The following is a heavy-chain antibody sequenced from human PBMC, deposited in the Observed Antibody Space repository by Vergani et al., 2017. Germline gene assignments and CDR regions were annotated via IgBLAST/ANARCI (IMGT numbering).Heavy chain of an antibody. CDR1: GFSLSRFW. CDR3: ARDRYYLGSGSYPYFYYYGLDV. V-gene: IGHV3-7*03. Sequence: EVQLVESGGGLVQPGGSLRLSCAASGFSLSRFWMSWVRQAPEKGLEWVAHISPDGSATSYVDSVKGRFTISRDNSKNMLFLQMNNLRTEDTAIYYCARDRYYLGSGSYPYFYYYGLDVWGQGTAVTVSS. D-gene: IGHD3-10*01. J-gene: IGHJ6*02. CDR2: ISPDGSAT.